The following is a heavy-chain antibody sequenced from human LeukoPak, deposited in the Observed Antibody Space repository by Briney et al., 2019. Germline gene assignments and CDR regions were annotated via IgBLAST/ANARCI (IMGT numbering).Heavy chain of an antibody. V-gene: IGHV4-30-4*08. CDR1: GDSISSGDYY. D-gene: IGHD3-10*01. Sequence: NPSQTLSLTCTVSGDSISSGDYYWSWIRQPPGKGLEWIGYIYYSGSTYYNPSLKSRVTISVDTSKNQFSLKLSSVTAADTAVYYCARGLAYYYGSGSPFDYWGQGTLVTVSS. CDR2: IYYSGST. J-gene: IGHJ4*02. CDR3: ARGLAYYYGSGSPFDY.